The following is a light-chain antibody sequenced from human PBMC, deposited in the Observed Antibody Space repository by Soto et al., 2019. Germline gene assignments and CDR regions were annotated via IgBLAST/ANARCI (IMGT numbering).Light chain of an antibody. Sequence: EIVMTQSPAPLSLSPGERATLSCRASQSVNSNLAWYQQKAGQAPRLLIYGTSTRATGIPARFSGSGSGTDCTLTISGLDIDDFAVYYCQQRYSWLRAFGPGTRV. CDR1: QSVNSN. J-gene: IGKJ1*01. CDR3: QQRYSWLRA. CDR2: GTS. V-gene: IGKV3-15*01.